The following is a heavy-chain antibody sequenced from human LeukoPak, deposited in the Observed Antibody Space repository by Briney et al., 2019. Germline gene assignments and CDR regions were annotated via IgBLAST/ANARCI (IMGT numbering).Heavy chain of an antibody. CDR1: GFTFSSYA. Sequence: GGSLRLSCAASGFTFSSYAMSWVRQAPGKGLEWVSAISGSGGSTYFADSVKGRFTISRDNSKNTLYLQMNSLRAEDTAVYYCAKVPDGREANWFDPWGQGTLVTVSS. D-gene: IGHD1-14*01. V-gene: IGHV3-23*01. CDR2: ISGSGGST. CDR3: AKVPDGREANWFDP. J-gene: IGHJ5*02.